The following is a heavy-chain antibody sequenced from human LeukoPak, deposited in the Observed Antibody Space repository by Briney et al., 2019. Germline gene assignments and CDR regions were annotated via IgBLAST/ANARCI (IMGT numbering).Heavy chain of an antibody. Sequence: SETLSLTCTVSGGFISRYYWRWIRQPAGKGLEWIGRIYTSGSTNYNPSLKSRVTISVDTSKNQFSLKLSSVTAADTAVYYCARPLSVAGTGRYFDLWGRGNLVTVTS. J-gene: IGHJ2*01. CDR1: GGFISRYY. D-gene: IGHD6-19*01. V-gene: IGHV4-4*07. CDR2: IYTSGST. CDR3: ARPLSVAGTGRYFDL.